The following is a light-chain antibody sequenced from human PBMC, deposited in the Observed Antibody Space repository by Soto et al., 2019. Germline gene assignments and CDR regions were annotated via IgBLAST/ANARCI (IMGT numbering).Light chain of an antibody. J-gene: IGLJ3*02. CDR3: CSDAGSSSWV. CDR2: EVS. V-gene: IGLV2-23*02. CDR1: SSDVGSYNL. Sequence: QSALTQPASASGSPGQSITISCTGTSSDVGSYNLVSWYQQHPGKAPKLMIYEVSKRPSGVSNRFSGSKSGNMASLTISGLQAEDEADYYCCSDAGSSSWVFGGGTKLTVL.